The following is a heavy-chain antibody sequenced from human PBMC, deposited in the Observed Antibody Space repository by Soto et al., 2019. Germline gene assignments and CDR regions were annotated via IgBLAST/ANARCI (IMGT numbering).Heavy chain of an antibody. CDR2: MNPSTGNT. CDR1: GYTFTSYD. CDR3: ARETGTMIVQH. V-gene: IGHV1-8*01. D-gene: IGHD3-22*01. Sequence: ASVKVSCKASGYTFTSYDIIWVRQATGQGLEWMGWMNPSTGNTDSAEKFQGRITMTRNTSISTVYMEVSSLRSEDTAVYYCARETGTMIVQHWGQGPLVTVSS. J-gene: IGHJ1*01.